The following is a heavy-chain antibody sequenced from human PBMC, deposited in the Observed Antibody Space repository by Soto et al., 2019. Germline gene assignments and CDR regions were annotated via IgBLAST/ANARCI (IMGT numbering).Heavy chain of an antibody. CDR3: ARHDFWSGYMDV. CDR2: IYYSGST. D-gene: IGHD3-3*01. J-gene: IGHJ6*03. Sequence: SLTCTVSGGSVSSGSYYWSWIRQPPGKGLEWIGYIYYSGSTNYNPSLKSRVTISVDTSKNQFSLKLSSVTAADTAVYYCARHDFWSGYMDVWGKGTTVTVSS. CDR1: GGSVSSGSYY. V-gene: IGHV4-61*01.